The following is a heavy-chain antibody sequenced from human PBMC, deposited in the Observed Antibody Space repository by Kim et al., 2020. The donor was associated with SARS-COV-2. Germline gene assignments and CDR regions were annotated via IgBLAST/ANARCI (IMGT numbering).Heavy chain of an antibody. V-gene: IGHV4-39*01. J-gene: IGHJ4*02. Sequence: LKSRVTISVDTSKNQFSLKLSSVTAADTAVYYCARLKWELPITLFYFDYWGQGTLVTVSS. CDR3: ARLKWELPITLFYFDY. D-gene: IGHD1-26*01.